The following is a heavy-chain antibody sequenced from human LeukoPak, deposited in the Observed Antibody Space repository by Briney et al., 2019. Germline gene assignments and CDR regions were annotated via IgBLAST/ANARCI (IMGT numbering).Heavy chain of an antibody. V-gene: IGHV3-7*01. D-gene: IGHD2-2*01. CDR1: GFTFSNYW. Sequence: RPGGSLRLSCVASGFTFSNYWMSWVRQTPGKGLEWVANIKRDGSERYYLDSVKGRFTISRDDSKNSLYLQMNSLRVEDTAVYYCARLSDSNNCFGFDSWGQGSLVTVSS. J-gene: IGHJ4*02. CDR2: IKRDGSER. CDR3: ARLSDSNNCFGFDS.